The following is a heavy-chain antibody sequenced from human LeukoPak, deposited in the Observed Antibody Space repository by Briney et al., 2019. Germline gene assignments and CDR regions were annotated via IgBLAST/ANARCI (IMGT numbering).Heavy chain of an antibody. J-gene: IGHJ4*02. CDR1: GFTFSSYA. V-gene: IGHV3-23*01. D-gene: IGHD1-26*01. CDR2: ISGTGGFT. CDR3: ARVDRMWELLPY. Sequence: PGGSLRLSCAASGFTFSSYAIIWVRRAPGKGLDWVSFISGTGGFTSYADSVKGRFAISRDNSKNTLSLQMNSLRAEDTAVYYCARVDRMWELLPYWGQGTLVTVSS.